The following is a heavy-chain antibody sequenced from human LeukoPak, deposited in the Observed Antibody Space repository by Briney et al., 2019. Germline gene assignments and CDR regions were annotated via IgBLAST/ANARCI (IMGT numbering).Heavy chain of an antibody. D-gene: IGHD6-19*01. CDR1: GGSISSSSYY. J-gene: IGHJ4*02. CDR3: ARASSGWYEEYYFDY. Sequence: PSETLSLTCTVSGGSISSSSYYWGWIRQPPGKGLEWIGSIYYSGSTYYNPSLKSRVTISVDTSKNQFSLKLSSVTAADTAVYYCARASSGWYEEYYFDYWGQGTLVTVSS. CDR2: IYYSGST. V-gene: IGHV4-39*07.